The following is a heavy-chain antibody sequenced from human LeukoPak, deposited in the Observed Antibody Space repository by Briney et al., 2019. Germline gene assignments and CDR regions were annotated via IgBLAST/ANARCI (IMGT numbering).Heavy chain of an antibody. J-gene: IGHJ4*02. Sequence: ASVKVSCKASGYTFTGYYMHWVRQAPGQGREWMGWINPNSGGTNYAQKFQGRVTMTRDTSISTAYMELSRLRSDDTAVYYCARGLGGGIVGANGYWGQGTLVTVSS. V-gene: IGHV1-2*02. CDR1: GYTFTGYY. CDR3: ARGLGGGIVGANGY. D-gene: IGHD1-26*01. CDR2: INPNSGGT.